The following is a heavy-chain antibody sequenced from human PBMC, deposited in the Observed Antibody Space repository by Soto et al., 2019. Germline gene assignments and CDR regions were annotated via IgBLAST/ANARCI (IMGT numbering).Heavy chain of an antibody. J-gene: IGHJ4*02. CDR2: ISYDGSNK. D-gene: IGHD3-22*01. CDR1: GFTFSSYG. V-gene: IGHV3-30*18. CDR3: AKTTAQNYYDSSGYDY. Sequence: GGSLRLSCAASGFTFSSYGMHWVRQAPGKGLEWVAVISYDGSNKYYADSVKGRFTISRDNSKNTLYLQMNSLRAEDTAVYYCAKTTAQNYYDSSGYDYWGQGTLVTVSS.